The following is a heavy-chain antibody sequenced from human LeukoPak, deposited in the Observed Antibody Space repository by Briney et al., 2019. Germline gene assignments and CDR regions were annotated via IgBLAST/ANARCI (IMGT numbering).Heavy chain of an antibody. CDR1: GFTFSSYG. CDR2: ISGSGGST. D-gene: IGHD6-19*01. J-gene: IGHJ3*02. CDR3: ARDRVPIRAVAGTDAFDI. V-gene: IGHV3-23*01. Sequence: PGGSLRLSCAASGFTFSSYGMSWVRQAPGKGLEWVSAISGSGGSTYYADSVKGRFTISRDNSKNTLYVQMNSLRAEDTAVYYCARDRVPIRAVAGTDAFDIWGQGTMVTVSS.